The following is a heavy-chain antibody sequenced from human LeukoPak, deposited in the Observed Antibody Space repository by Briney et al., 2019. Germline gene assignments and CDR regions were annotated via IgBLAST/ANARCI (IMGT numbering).Heavy chain of an antibody. CDR3: ARGRIAARRGYYYYMDV. CDR1: GYTFTGYC. V-gene: IGHV1-8*03. CDR2: MNPNSGNT. J-gene: IGHJ6*03. D-gene: IGHD6-6*01. Sequence: ASVKVSCKASGYTFTGYCMHWVRQAPGQGLEWMGWMNPNSGNTGYAQKFQGRVTITRNTSISTAYMELSSLRSEDTAVYYCARGRIAARRGYYYYMDVWGKGTTVTVSS.